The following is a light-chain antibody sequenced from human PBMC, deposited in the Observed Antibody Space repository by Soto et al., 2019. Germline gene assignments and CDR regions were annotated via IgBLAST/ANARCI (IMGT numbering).Light chain of an antibody. Sequence: QSVLTQPPSVSGAPGQRVTISCTGSSSNIGAGYDVHWYQQLPGTAPKLLIYGNSNRPSGVPDRFSGSKSGTSASLAITGLRAGDGADYYGQSYDRSLSGYGFGTGTKLT. CDR3: QSYDRSLSGYG. CDR2: GNS. V-gene: IGLV1-40*01. J-gene: IGLJ1*01. CDR1: SSNIGAGYD.